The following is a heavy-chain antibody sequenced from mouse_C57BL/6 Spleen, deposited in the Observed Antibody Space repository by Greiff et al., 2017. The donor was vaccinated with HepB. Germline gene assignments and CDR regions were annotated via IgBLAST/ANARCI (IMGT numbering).Heavy chain of an antibody. J-gene: IGHJ2*01. CDR1: GYAFSSSW. CDR2: IYPGDGDT. V-gene: IGHV1-82*01. D-gene: IGHD1-1*01. CDR3: AREDTTVVFDY. Sequence: VQLQQSGPELVKPGASVKISCKASGYAFSSSWMNWVKQRPGKGLEWIGRIYPGDGDTNYNGKFKGKATLTADKSSSTAYMQRSSLTSEDSAVYFCAREDTTVVFDYWGQGTTLTVAS.